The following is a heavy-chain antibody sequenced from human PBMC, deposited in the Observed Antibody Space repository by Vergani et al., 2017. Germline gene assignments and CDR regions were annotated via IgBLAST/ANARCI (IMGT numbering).Heavy chain of an antibody. D-gene: IGHD5-12*01. CDR2: IYSGGST. V-gene: IGHV3-53*02. CDR3: ARGRYSGYDGDYFDY. CDR1: GFTVSSNY. Sequence: VQLVETGGGLIQPGGSLRLSSAASGFTVSSNYMSWVRQAPGKGLEWVSVIYSGGSTYYADSVKGRFTISRDNSKNTLYLQMNSLRAEDTAVYYCARGRYSGYDGDYFDYWGQGTLVTVSS. J-gene: IGHJ4*02.